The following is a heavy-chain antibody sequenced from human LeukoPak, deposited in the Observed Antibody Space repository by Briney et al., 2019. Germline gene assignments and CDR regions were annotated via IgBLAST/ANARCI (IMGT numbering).Heavy chain of an antibody. Sequence: VASAKVSCKASGGTSSSYAISWVRQAPGQGLEWMGGIIPIFGTANYAQKFQGRVTITADESTSTAYMELSSLRSEDTAVYYCARLSPGSSGWIPILVYWGQGTLVTVSS. CDR2: IIPIFGTA. CDR3: ARLSPGSSGWIPILVY. D-gene: IGHD6-19*01. V-gene: IGHV1-69*13. J-gene: IGHJ4*02. CDR1: GGTSSSYA.